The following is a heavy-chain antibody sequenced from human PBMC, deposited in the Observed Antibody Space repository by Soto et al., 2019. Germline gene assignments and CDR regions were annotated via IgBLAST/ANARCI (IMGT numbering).Heavy chain of an antibody. Sequence: SETLSLTCTVSGGSISSSSYYWGWIRQPPGKGLEWIGSIYYSGSTYYNPSLKSRVTISVDTSKNQFSLKLSSVTAADTAVYYCARRLYGIAAHPPDYWGQGTLVTVS. D-gene: IGHD6-6*01. CDR3: ARRLYGIAAHPPDY. J-gene: IGHJ4*02. CDR1: GGSISSSSYY. CDR2: IYYSGST. V-gene: IGHV4-39*01.